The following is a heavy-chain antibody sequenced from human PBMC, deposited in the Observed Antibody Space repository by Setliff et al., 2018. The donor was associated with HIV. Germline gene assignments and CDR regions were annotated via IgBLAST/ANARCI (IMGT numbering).Heavy chain of an antibody. V-gene: IGHV4-59*01. D-gene: IGHD3-3*01. J-gene: IGHJ4*02. CDR3: ARGVNFGY. CDR2: IYIYDSGST. CDR1: GGSFSGYY. Sequence: SETLSLTCSVSGGSFSGYYWSWIRQPPGKGLEWIGYIYIYDSGSTNYNPSLTSRVTISADTSRNQFSLNLTSVTAADTAIYYCARGVNFGYWGQGTQVTVSS.